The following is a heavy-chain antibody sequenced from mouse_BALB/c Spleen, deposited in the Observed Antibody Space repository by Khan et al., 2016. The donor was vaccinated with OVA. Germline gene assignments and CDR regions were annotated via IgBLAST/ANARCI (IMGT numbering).Heavy chain of an antibody. CDR1: GFTFSSYI. D-gene: IGHD2-1*01. CDR2: ISNGGGST. V-gene: IGHV5-12-2*01. CDR3: ARHGNYVSFDY. Sequence: EVELVESGGGLVQPGGSLKLSCAASGFTFSSYIMSWVRQTPEKRLEWVAYISNGGGSTYYLDTVKGRFTISRDNAKNTLYLQMSSLKSEDTAMYYCARHGNYVSFDYWGQGTTRTVSS. J-gene: IGHJ2*01.